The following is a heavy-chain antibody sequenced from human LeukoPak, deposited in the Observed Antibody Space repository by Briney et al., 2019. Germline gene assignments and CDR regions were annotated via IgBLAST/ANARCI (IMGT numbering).Heavy chain of an antibody. CDR1: GFTFSSYV. D-gene: IGHD3-16*01. J-gene: IGHJ4*02. V-gene: IGHV3-21*01. CDR2: ISSSSSYI. CDR3: ARDGSYYDYVWGSYRHFDY. Sequence: GGSLRLSCAASGFTFSSYVMNWVRQAPGKGLEWVSSISSSSSYIYYADSVKGRFTISRDNAKNSLYLQMNSLRAEDTAVYYCARDGSYYDYVWGSYRHFDYWGQGTLVTVSS.